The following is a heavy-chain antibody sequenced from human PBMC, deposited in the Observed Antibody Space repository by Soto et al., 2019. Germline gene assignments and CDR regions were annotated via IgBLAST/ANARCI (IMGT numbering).Heavy chain of an antibody. CDR3: ARVVVAAGGMDA. Sequence: ASVKVSCKASGYTFTSYDINWVRQATGQGLEWMGWMNPNSGNTGYAQKFQGRVTMTRNTSISTAYMELSSLRSEDTAVYYCARVVVAAGGMDAWGQGTTVTVSS. CDR1: GYTFTSYD. D-gene: IGHD2-15*01. J-gene: IGHJ6*02. V-gene: IGHV1-8*01. CDR2: MNPNSGNT.